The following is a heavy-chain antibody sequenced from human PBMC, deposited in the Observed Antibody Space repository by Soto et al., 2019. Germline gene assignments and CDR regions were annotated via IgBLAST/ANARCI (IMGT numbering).Heavy chain of an antibody. CDR1: GYTFTSYH. CDR2: IIPIFGTA. V-gene: IGHV1-69*13. D-gene: IGHD3-22*01. J-gene: IGHJ4*02. Sequence: SVKVSCKASGYTFTSYHINWVRQAPGQGLEWMGGIIPIFGTANYAQKFQGRVTITADESTSTAYMELSSLRSEDTAVYYCARPYYYDSSGYSSFDYWGQGTLVTVYS. CDR3: ARPYYYDSSGYSSFDY.